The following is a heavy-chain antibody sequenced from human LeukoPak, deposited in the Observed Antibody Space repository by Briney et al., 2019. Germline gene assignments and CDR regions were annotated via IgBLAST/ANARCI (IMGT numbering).Heavy chain of an antibody. D-gene: IGHD6-13*01. J-gene: IGHJ4*02. CDR3: ARGSRWYEGGDY. CDR1: GFTFSSYW. Sequence: GGSLRLSCAASGFTFSSYWMHWVRQAPGKGLVWVSRINSDGSSTSYADSVKGRFTISRDNAKNTLYLQMNGLRAEDTAAYYCARGSRWYEGGDYRGQGTLVTVSS. V-gene: IGHV3-74*01. CDR2: INSDGSST.